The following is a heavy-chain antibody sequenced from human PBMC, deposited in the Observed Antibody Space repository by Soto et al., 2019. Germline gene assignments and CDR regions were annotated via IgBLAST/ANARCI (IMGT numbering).Heavy chain of an antibody. CDR2: INPTGGST. J-gene: IGHJ4*02. Sequence: QVQLVQSGAEVKKPGASVKVSCKASGYTFINYYIHWVRQAPGHGLEWMAIINPTGGSTNYAQKFQGRLTLTMDTSTSTVYMELCSLSSEDTALYYCARHMAAGGVWGQGTLVTVSS. CDR1: GYTFINYY. D-gene: IGHD2-8*02. CDR3: ARHMAAGGV. V-gene: IGHV1-46*01.